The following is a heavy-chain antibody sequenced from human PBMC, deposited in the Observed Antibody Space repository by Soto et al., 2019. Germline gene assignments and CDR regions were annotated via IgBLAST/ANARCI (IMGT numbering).Heavy chain of an antibody. D-gene: IGHD3-10*01. J-gene: IGHJ4*02. CDR2: ISASGGST. CDR3: ARGAVRPDS. CDR1: GFTFDSFA. Sequence: EVQLLESGGGLEQPGGSLRLSCAASGFTFDSFAMTWVRQAPGKGLEWVSAISASGGSTFYADSVKGRFTISRDSSKNTLYLKMNSLRAEDTAVYYCARGAVRPDSWGQGTLVTVSS. V-gene: IGHV3-23*01.